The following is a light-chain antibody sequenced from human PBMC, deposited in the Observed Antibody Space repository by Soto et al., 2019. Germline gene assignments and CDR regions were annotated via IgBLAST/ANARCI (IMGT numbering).Light chain of an antibody. CDR2: DAS. J-gene: IGKJ4*01. Sequence: ILLTQFPATLSLSPGERATLSCRHSHSVRSSVAWYQQKPDQAPRLLIYDASTRATGIPARFSGSGSGTDFTLTVSSLEPEDFAVYYCQHRNTWPLTVGGGTKVDIK. CDR1: HSVRSS. CDR3: QHRNTWPLT. V-gene: IGKV3-11*01.